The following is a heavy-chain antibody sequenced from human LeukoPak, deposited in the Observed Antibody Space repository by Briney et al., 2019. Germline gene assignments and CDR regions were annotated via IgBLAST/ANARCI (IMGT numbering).Heavy chain of an antibody. CDR3: ARVPPAPYYDFRD. D-gene: IGHD3-3*01. Sequence: SETLSLTCTVSGASVSSSSYYWGWIRQPPGKGLEWIGSIYYSGSTYYNPSLKSRVTISVDTSKNQFSLKLSSVTAADTAVYYCARVPPAPYYDFRDWGQGTLVTVSS. CDR2: IYYSGST. V-gene: IGHV4-39*07. CDR1: GASVSSSSYY. J-gene: IGHJ4*02.